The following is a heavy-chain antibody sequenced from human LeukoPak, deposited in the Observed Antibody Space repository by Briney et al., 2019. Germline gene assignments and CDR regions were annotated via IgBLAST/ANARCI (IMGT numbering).Heavy chain of an antibody. V-gene: IGHV4-59*12. CDR2: IYYSGST. CDR3: ARERGHRYGSGSYALLSYTCFDP. CDR1: GGSISSYY. J-gene: IGHJ5*02. Sequence: SETLSLTCTVSGGSISSYYWSRIRQPPGKGLEWIGYIYYSGSTNYNPSLKSRVTISVDTSKNQFSLKLSSVTAADTALYYCARERGHRYGSGSYALLSYTCFDPWGQGTLVTVSS. D-gene: IGHD3-10*01.